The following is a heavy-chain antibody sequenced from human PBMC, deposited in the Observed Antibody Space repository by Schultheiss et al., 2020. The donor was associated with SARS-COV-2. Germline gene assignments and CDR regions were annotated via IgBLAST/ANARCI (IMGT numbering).Heavy chain of an antibody. CDR2: ISWNSGSI. J-gene: IGHJ4*02. CDR1: GFTFSSYE. CDR3: AKETAVAGTHY. D-gene: IGHD6-19*01. V-gene: IGHV3-9*01. Sequence: SLRLSCAASGFTFSSYEMNWVRQAPGKGLEWVSGISWNSGSIGYADSVKGRFTISRDNAKNSLYLQMNSLRAEDTAVYYCAKETAVAGTHYWGQGTLVTVSS.